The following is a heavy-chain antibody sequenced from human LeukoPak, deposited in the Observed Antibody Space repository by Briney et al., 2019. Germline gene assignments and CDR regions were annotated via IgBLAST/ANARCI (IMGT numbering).Heavy chain of an antibody. V-gene: IGHV4-34*01. Sequence: PSETLSLTCAVYGGSLTGYYWSWIRQPPGKGLEWIGEIDHSGSTNYNPSLKSRVIISVDTSKNQFSLKLSSVTAADTAVYYCARGETGIAVAGTIDYWGQGTLVTVSS. CDR2: IDHSGST. D-gene: IGHD6-19*01. CDR1: GGSLTGYY. CDR3: ARGETGIAVAGTIDY. J-gene: IGHJ4*02.